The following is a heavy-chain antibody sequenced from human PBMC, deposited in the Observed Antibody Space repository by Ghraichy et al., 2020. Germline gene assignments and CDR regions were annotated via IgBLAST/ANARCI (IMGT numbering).Heavy chain of an antibody. CDR1: GGSISSYY. V-gene: IGHV4-59*01. CDR3: ARAGTTVTRFDY. CDR2: IYYSGST. Sequence: SETLSLTCTVSGGSISSYYWSWIRQPPGKGLEWIGYIYYSGSTNYNPSLKSRVTISVDTSKNQFSLKLSSVTAADTAVYYCARAGTTVTRFDYWGQGTLVTVSS. D-gene: IGHD4-17*01. J-gene: IGHJ4*02.